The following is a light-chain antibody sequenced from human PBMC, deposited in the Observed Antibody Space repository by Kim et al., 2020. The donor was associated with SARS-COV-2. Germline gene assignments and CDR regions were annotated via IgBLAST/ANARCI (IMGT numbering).Light chain of an antibody. Sequence: GQSITISCTGTSSDVGGYNYVSWYQQHPGKATKLMIYDVSNRPSGVSNRFSGSKSGNTASLTISGLQAEDEADYYCSSYTSSSPYVFGTGTKVTVL. CDR2: DVS. CDR3: SSYTSSSPYV. V-gene: IGLV2-14*03. J-gene: IGLJ1*01. CDR1: SSDVGGYNY.